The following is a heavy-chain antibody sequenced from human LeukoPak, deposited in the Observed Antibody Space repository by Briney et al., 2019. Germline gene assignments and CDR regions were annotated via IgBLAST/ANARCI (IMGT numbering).Heavy chain of an antibody. D-gene: IGHD1-26*01. V-gene: IGHV3-48*03. CDR1: GFTFSTYE. Sequence: GGSLRLSCAASGFTFSTYEMHWVRQAPGKGLEWVSYISSGSSSIYYTDSVKGRFTISRDNAKNSLYLQMNSLRAEDTAVYYCARSAYSATYPSDYWGQGTLVTVSS. CDR2: ISSGSSSI. CDR3: ARSAYSATYPSDY. J-gene: IGHJ4*02.